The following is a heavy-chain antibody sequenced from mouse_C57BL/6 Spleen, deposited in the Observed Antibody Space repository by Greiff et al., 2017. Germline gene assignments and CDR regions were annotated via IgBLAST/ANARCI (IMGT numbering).Heavy chain of an antibody. J-gene: IGHJ1*03. CDR2: INPYNGGT. Sequence: VQLQQSGPVLVKPGASVKMSCKASGYTFTDYYMNWVKQSHGKSLEWIGVINPYNGGTSYNQKFKGKATLTVDKSSSTAYMELNSLTSEDSAVYYCARGGYGDFDVWGTGTTVTVSS. CDR1: GYTFTDYY. V-gene: IGHV1-19*01. CDR3: ARGGYGDFDV.